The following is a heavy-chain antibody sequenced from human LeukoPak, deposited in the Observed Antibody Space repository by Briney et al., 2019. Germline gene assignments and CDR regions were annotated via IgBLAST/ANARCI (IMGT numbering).Heavy chain of an antibody. CDR2: ISYDGSDK. Sequence: GGSLRLSCAASGFTFSSYGMHWVRQAPGKGLEWVAVISYDGSDKYYADSVKGRFTISRDNSKNTLYLQMNSLRAEDTAVYYCAKSGLYGDYVDYWGQGTLVTVSS. D-gene: IGHD4-17*01. CDR3: AKSGLYGDYVDY. CDR1: GFTFSSYG. J-gene: IGHJ4*02. V-gene: IGHV3-30*18.